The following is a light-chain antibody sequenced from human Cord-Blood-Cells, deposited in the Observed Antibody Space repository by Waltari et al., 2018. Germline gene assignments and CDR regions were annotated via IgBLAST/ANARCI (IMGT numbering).Light chain of an antibody. J-gene: IGLJ3*02. CDR1: SSDVGGYNY. CDR3: CSYAGSYTWV. Sequence: QSALTQPRSVSGSPGQSVTISCTGTSSDVGGYNYVSWYQQHPGKAPKLMIYDVSKRPSGVPDLFSGSKSGNTASLTISGLQAEDKADYYCCSYAGSYTWVFGGGTKLTVL. CDR2: DVS. V-gene: IGLV2-11*01.